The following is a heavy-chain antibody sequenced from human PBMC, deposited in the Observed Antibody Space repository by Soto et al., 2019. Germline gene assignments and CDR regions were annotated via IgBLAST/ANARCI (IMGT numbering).Heavy chain of an antibody. CDR3: ARRKGYYYGSEDYYFDY. CDR1: GGSISSGGYY. V-gene: IGHV4-39*01. J-gene: IGHJ4*02. D-gene: IGHD3-10*01. CDR2: IYYSGST. Sequence: SETLSLTCTVSGGSISSGGYYWSWLRQHPGKGPEWIGYIYYSGSTYYNPSLKSRVTISVDTSKNQFSLKLSSVTAADTAVYYCARRKGYYYGSEDYYFDYWGQGTLVTVSS.